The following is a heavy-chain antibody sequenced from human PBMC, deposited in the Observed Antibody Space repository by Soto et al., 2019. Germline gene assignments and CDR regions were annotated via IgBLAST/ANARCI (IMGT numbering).Heavy chain of an antibody. V-gene: IGHV3-30-3*01. J-gene: IGHJ6*02. D-gene: IGHD5-18*01. CDR1: GFTFSSYA. CDR2: ISYDGSNK. CDR3: AREGYGYSYYYYGMDV. Sequence: QVQLVESGGGVVQPGRSLRLSCAASGFTFSSYAMHWVRQAPGKGLEWVAVISYDGSNKYYADSVKGRFTISRDNSKNTLYLQMNSLRAEDTAVYYCAREGYGYSYYYYGMDVWGQGTTVTVSS.